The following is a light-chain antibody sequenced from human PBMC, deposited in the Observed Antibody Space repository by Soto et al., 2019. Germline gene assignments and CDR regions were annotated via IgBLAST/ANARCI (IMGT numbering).Light chain of an antibody. J-gene: IGKJ2*01. Sequence: VLTQSASAVSVAPWDRATLSCRASQHFXNNFDWYKWKPGQAPRFLIXGDSTRANGTPARFIGSGSGREFTLTISGRESEDFAVYYCRHYNERTTYTFGQGTKVDIK. V-gene: IGKV3-15*01. CDR3: RHYNERTTYT. CDR2: GDS. CDR1: QHFXNN.